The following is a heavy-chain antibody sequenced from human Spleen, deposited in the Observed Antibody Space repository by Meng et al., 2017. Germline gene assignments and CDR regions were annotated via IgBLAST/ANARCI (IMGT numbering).Heavy chain of an antibody. V-gene: IGHV4-34*01. J-gene: IGHJ4*02. CDR3: ARLCGGDCYSDDDFDY. CDR1: GGPFSGYY. Sequence: QGQPQNWGLALLKPSETLSLPCAVYGGPFSGYYWSWIRQPPGKGLEWIGEINHSGSTNYNPSLKSRVTISVDTSKNQFSLKLSSVTAADTAVYYCARLCGGDCYSDDDFDYWGQGTLVTSPQ. D-gene: IGHD2-21*02. CDR2: INHSGST.